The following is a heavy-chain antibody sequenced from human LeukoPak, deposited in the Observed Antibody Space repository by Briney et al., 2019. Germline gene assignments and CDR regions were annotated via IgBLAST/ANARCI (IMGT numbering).Heavy chain of an antibody. Sequence: ASLKVSCKASGGTFSSYAISWGRQAPGQGLEWRGGIIPIFGTANYAQKFQCRVTITTDESTSTAYMELSSLRSEDTAVYYCARGVLYCGGDCYPTYFDYWGQGTLVTVSS. D-gene: IGHD2-21*02. CDR1: GGTFSSYA. CDR2: IIPIFGTA. CDR3: ARGVLYCGGDCYPTYFDY. J-gene: IGHJ4*02. V-gene: IGHV1-69*05.